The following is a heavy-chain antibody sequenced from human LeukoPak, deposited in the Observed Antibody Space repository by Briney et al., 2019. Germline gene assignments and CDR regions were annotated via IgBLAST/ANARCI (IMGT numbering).Heavy chain of an antibody. D-gene: IGHD6-19*01. J-gene: IGHJ4*02. CDR1: GYRFTSYW. CDR3: ARRRGIAVADQDFDY. V-gene: IGHV5-51*01. CDR2: IYPGDSDT. Sequence: HGESLKISCKGSGYRFTSYWIGWVRQMPGKGLEWMGIIYPGDSDTRYSPSFQGQVTISADKSISTAYLQWSSLKASDTAMYYCARRRGIAVADQDFDYWGQGTLVTVSS.